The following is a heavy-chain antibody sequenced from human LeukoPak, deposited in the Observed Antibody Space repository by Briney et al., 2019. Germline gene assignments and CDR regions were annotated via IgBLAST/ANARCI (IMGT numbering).Heavy chain of an antibody. D-gene: IGHD5-18*01. CDR1: GFTFSSYA. CDR2: ISGSGGST. CDR3: AKDSRGYTYGIFDY. Sequence: GGSLRLSCAASGFTFSSYAMSWVRQAPGKGLERVSGISGSGGSTYYVDSAKGRFTISRDNSKNTLYLQMSSLRAEDTAVYYCAKDSRGYTYGIFDYWGQGTLVTVSS. V-gene: IGHV3-23*01. J-gene: IGHJ4*02.